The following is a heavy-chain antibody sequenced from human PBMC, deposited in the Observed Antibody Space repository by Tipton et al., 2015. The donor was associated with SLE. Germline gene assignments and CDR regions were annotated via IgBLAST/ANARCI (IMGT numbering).Heavy chain of an antibody. V-gene: IGHV1-8*01. D-gene: IGHD3-22*01. CDR3: ARGRYYFESSGYFGY. CDR1: GYTFTNYD. J-gene: IGHJ4*02. CDR2: MNPNSGNT. Sequence: QLVQSGPEVKKPGASVKVSCKASGYTFTNYDINWVRQATGQGLEWMGWMNPNSGNTGCAQKFQGRVTMTRNTSISTAYMELRTLRYEDTAVYYCARGRYYFESSGYFGYWGQGTLVTVS.